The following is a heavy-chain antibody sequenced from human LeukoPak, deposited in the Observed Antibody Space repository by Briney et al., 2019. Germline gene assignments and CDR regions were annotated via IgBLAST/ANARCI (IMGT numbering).Heavy chain of an antibody. V-gene: IGHV3-23*01. CDR1: RFTFRSYD. J-gene: IGHJ4*02. CDR3: AKEFREMATTH. Sequence: PGGSLRLSCAASRFTFRSYDMSWVRQAPGKGLEWVSAISGSGGSTYYADSVKGRFNISRDNYKSTLYLQMNSLRADDTAVYYCAKEFREMATTHWGQGTLVTVSS. CDR2: ISGSGGST. D-gene: IGHD5-24*01.